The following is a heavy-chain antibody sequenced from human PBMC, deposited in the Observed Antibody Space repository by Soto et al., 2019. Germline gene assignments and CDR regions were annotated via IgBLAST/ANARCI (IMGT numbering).Heavy chain of an antibody. D-gene: IGHD3-9*01. V-gene: IGHV1-46*01. CDR2: INPSGGST. CDR3: ARDRNYDILTGYYNSREFDP. Sequence: ASVKVSCKASGYTFTSYYMHWVRQAPGQGLEWMGIINPSGGSTSYAQKFQGRVTMTRDTSTSTAYMELSRLRSDDTAVYYCARDRNYDILTGYYNSREFDPWGQGTLVTVSS. CDR1: GYTFTSYY. J-gene: IGHJ5*02.